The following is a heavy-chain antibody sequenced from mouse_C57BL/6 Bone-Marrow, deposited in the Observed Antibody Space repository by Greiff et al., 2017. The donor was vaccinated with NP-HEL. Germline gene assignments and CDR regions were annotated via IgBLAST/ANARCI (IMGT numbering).Heavy chain of an antibody. J-gene: IGHJ3*01. D-gene: IGHD2-3*01. CDR1: GYSFTDYN. CDR3: ARHGYYAWFAY. Sequence: VQLKESGPELVKPGASVKISCKASGYSFTDYNMNWVKQSNGKSLEWIVVINPNYGTTSYNQKFKGKATLTVDQSSSPAYMQLNSLTSEDSAVYYCARHGYYAWFAYWGQGTLVTVSA. CDR2: INPNYGTT. V-gene: IGHV1-39*01.